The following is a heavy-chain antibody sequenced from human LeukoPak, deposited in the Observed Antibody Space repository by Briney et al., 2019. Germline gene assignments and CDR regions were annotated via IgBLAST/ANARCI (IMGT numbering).Heavy chain of an antibody. CDR2: IKQDGSEK. CDR1: GFTFSASW. V-gene: IGHV3-7*01. Sequence: PGGSLRLSCAASGFTFSASWMGWVCQAPGKGLEWVSNIKQDGSEKYSADSLKGRFTISRDNAKKLLYLQMDSLRVEDTAVYYCARVGPPYYYYYMDVWGEGTTVTVSS. J-gene: IGHJ6*03. CDR3: ARVGPPYYYYYMDV.